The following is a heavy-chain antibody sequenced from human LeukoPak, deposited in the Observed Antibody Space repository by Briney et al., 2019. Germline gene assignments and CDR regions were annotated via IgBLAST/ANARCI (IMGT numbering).Heavy chain of an antibody. CDR3: AREKSQGVKDFSYGMDV. J-gene: IGHJ6*02. D-gene: IGHD3-10*01. CDR1: GGSISSGGYY. CDR2: IYYSGGT. V-gene: IGHV4-31*03. Sequence: PSETLSLTCTVSGGSISSGGYYWSWIRQHPGKGLEWIGYIYYSGGTYYNPSLKSRVTISVDTSKNQFSLKLSSVTAADTAVYYCAREKSQGVKDFSYGMDVWGQGTTVTVSS.